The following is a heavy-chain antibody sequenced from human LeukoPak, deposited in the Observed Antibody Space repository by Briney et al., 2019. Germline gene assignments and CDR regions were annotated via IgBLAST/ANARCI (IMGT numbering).Heavy chain of an antibody. CDR2: ISSSGSTI. D-gene: IGHD2-21*02. Sequence: RGSLRLSCAASGFTLSSYEMNWVCPAPGEGLGWGSYISSSGSTIYYADSVKGRFTISRDNAKNSLYLQMNSLRAEDTAVYYCARGLVVVTASSGADNYYYYYGMDVWGQGTTVTVPS. CDR3: ARGLVVVTASSGADNYYYYYGMDV. CDR1: GFTLSSYE. V-gene: IGHV3-48*03. J-gene: IGHJ6*02.